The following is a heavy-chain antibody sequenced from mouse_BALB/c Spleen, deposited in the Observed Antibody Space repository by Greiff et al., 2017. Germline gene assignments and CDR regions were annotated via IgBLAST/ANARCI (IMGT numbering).Heavy chain of an antibody. Sequence: QVTLKESGPELVKPGASVKISCKASGYAFSSSWMNWVKQRPGQGLEWIGRIYPGDGDTNYNGKFKGKATLTADKSSSTAYMQLSSLTSVDSAVYFCARGGDYDGGYYYAMDYWGQGTSVTVSS. D-gene: IGHD2-4*01. CDR3: ARGGDYDGGYYYAMDY. CDR2: IYPGDGDT. CDR1: GYAFSSSW. V-gene: IGHV1-82*01. J-gene: IGHJ4*01.